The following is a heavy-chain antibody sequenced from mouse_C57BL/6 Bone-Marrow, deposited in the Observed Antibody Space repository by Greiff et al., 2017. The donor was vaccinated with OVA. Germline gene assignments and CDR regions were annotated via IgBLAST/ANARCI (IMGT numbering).Heavy chain of an antibody. CDR1: GFSFNTYA. D-gene: IGHD2-10*01. Sequence: EVKVEESGGGLVQPKGSLKLSCAASGFSFNTYAMNWVRQAPGKGLEWVARIRSKSNNYATYYADSVKDRFTISRDDSESMLYLQMNNLKTEDTAMYYCVRSYYGRAMDYRGEGNSDTASS. CDR2: IRSKSNNYAT. CDR3: VRSYYGRAMDY. V-gene: IGHV10-1*01. J-gene: IGHJ4*01.